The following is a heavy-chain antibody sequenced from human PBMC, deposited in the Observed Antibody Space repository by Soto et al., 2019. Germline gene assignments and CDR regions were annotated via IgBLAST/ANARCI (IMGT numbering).Heavy chain of an antibody. CDR3: ARGRDYYGSGSYYIVSWFDP. CDR1: GYTFNFYS. V-gene: IGHV1-18*01. Sequence: ASVKVSCKASGYTFNFYSLSWVRQAPGQGLEWMGWISAYNGNTNYAQKLQGRVTMTTDTSTSTAYMELRSLRSDDTAVYYCARGRDYYGSGSYYIVSWFDPWGQGTLVTVSS. CDR2: ISAYNGNT. J-gene: IGHJ5*02. D-gene: IGHD3-10*01.